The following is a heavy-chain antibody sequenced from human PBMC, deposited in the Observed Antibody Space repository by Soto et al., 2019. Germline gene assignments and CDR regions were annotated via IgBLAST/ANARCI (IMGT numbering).Heavy chain of an antibody. V-gene: IGHV1-18*04. CDR3: ARVGYCYGSGSYLFDP. D-gene: IGHD3-10*01. J-gene: IGHJ5*02. Sequence: QVQLVQSGAEVKKPGASVKVSCKASGYTFTSHSISWVRRAPGEGLEWVGWISAYNGYTNYAENFQGRVTMTTDASTSTAYMELRSLRSDDTAVYYCARVGYCYGSGSYLFDPWGQGTLVTVSS. CDR2: ISAYNGYT. CDR1: GYTFTSHS.